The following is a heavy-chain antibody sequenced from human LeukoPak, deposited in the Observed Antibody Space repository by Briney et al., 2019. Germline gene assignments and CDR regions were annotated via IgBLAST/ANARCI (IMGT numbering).Heavy chain of an antibody. J-gene: IGHJ4*02. CDR1: EFAFTGHS. CDR3: AREKQLGGTPFDF. CDR2: VSNDGKTI. Sequence: GRSLRLSCVASEFAFTGHSMHWVRQAPGKWLEWVAVVSNDGKTIFYADSLKGRFTVSTDNSKNTVYLQVNSLRDEDAAVYYCAREKQLGGTPFDFWGQGSLVTVSS. V-gene: IGHV3-30*04. D-gene: IGHD1-26*01.